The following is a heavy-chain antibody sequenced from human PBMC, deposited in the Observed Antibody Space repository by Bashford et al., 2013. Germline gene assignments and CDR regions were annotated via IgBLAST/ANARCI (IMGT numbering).Heavy chain of an antibody. CDR3: ARVSTIFGAGYYSDMDV. D-gene: IGHD3-3*01. J-gene: IGHJ6*02. CDR2: ISYHRTNT. V-gene: IGHV3-30-3*01. CDR1: GLTFGEYA. Sequence: GGSLRLSCTASGLTFGEYAMSWFRQAPGKGLEWVAVISYHRTNTDYADSVKDRFTISRDNSRNTLYLQMNSLTAEDTAVYYCARVSTIFGAGYYSDMDVWGQGTTVTVSS.